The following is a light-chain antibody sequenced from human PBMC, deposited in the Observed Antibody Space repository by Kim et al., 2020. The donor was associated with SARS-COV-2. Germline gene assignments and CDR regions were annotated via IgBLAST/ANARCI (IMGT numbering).Light chain of an antibody. CDR1: QSISSD. Sequence: EIVMTQSPATLSVSPGERATLSCRASQSISSDLAWYQQKPGQAPRLLIYGASTRATGIPARFSGSGSGTEFTVTISSLQSEDFAVYYFQQYNNWPRTFGQGTKVDIK. CDR3: QQYNNWPRT. J-gene: IGKJ1*01. V-gene: IGKV3-15*01. CDR2: GAS.